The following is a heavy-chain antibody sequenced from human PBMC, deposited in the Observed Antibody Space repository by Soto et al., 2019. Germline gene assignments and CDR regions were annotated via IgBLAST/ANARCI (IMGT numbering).Heavy chain of an antibody. J-gene: IGHJ4*02. CDR2: TYYRSKWNT. V-gene: IGHV6-1*01. Sequence: PSQTLSLTCAISGDNVSSNSAAWNWIRQSPSRGLEWLGRTYYRSKWNTDYAVSVNSRITISPDTSKNQFSLQLKSVTPEDTGVYYCARDYYESGGYFDCWGQGNLVTVCS. CDR3: ARDYYESGGYFDC. D-gene: IGHD3-22*01. CDR1: GDNVSSNSAA.